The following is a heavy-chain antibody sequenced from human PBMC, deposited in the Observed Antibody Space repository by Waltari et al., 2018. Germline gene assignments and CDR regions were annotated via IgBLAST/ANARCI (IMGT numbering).Heavy chain of an antibody. J-gene: IGHJ2*01. V-gene: IGHV4-34*01. CDR2: INHSGST. Sequence: QVQLQQWGAGLLKPSETLSLTCAVYGGSFSGYYWSWIRQPPGKGLEWIGEINHSGSTNYTPALKGRVTISVDTSKNQFSLKLSSVTAADTAVYYCARRDSSGFKWYFDLWGRGTLVTVSS. D-gene: IGHD3-22*01. CDR3: ARRDSSGFKWYFDL. CDR1: GGSFSGYY.